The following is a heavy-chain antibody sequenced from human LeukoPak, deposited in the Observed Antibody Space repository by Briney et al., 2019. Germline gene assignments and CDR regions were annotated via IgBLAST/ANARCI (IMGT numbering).Heavy chain of an antibody. CDR3: ASALGAHYFGS. V-gene: IGHV3-21*01. CDR1: VFTFSSYS. D-gene: IGHD1-26*01. CDR2: ISSSSSYI. J-gene: IGHJ4*02. Sequence: GGSLRLSCAASVFTFSSYSMNWVRQAPGKGLEWVSSISSSSSYIYYADSVKGRFTISRDNAKNSLYLQMNSLRAEDTAVYYCASALGAHYFGSWGQGTLVTVSS.